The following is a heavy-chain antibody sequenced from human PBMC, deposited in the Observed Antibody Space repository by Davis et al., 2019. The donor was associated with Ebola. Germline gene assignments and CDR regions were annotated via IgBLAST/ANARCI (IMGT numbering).Heavy chain of an antibody. Sequence: PGGSLRLSCAASGFTFSSYSMNWVRQAPGKGLEWVSSISSSSSYIYYADSVKGRFTISRDNAKNSLYLQMNSLRAEDTAVYYCARDTFGAVAGIFDYWGQGTLVTVSS. V-gene: IGHV3-21*01. CDR2: ISSSSSYI. CDR3: ARDTFGAVAGIFDY. D-gene: IGHD6-19*01. J-gene: IGHJ4*02. CDR1: GFTFSSYS.